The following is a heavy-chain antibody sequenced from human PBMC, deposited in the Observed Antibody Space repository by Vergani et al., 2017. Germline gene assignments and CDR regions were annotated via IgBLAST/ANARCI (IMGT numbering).Heavy chain of an antibody. Sequence: EVQLVESGGGLVQPGRSLRLSCTASGFTFGDYAMSWFRQAPGKGLEWVGFIRSKAYGGTTEYAASVKGRFTISRDDSKSIAYLQMNSLKTEDTAVYYCARVRQLQRYGMDVWGQGTTVTVSS. J-gene: IGHJ6*02. CDR2: IRSKAYGGTT. CDR3: ARVRQLQRYGMDV. CDR1: GFTFGDYA. V-gene: IGHV3-49*03. D-gene: IGHD6-6*01.